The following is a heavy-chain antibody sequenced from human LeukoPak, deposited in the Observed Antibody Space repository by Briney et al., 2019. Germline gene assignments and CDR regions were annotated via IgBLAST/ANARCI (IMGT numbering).Heavy chain of an antibody. CDR2: INPFNANT. CDR3: ARDFTPPHCTSTSCPRGGWFDP. Sequence: ASVRVSCTASGYAFNSYGITWVRQAPGQGLEWMGWINPFNANTAYAQTLQGRVTMTTDTSTNTAYMDLRSLGSDDTAVYYCARDFTPPHCTSTSCPRGGWFDPWGQGTLVTVSS. J-gene: IGHJ5*02. D-gene: IGHD2-2*01. CDR1: GYAFNSYG. V-gene: IGHV1-18*01.